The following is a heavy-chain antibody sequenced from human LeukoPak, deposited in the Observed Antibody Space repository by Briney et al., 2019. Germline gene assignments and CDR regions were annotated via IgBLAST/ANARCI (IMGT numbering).Heavy chain of an antibody. J-gene: IGHJ5*02. CDR1: GGSISSSSYY. CDR2: IYYSGST. D-gene: IGHD3-22*01. V-gene: IGHV4-39*01. Sequence: SETLSLTCTVSGGSISSSSYYWGWIRQPPAKGLEWIGSIYYSGSTYYNPSLKSRVTISVDTSKNQFSLKLSSVTAADTAVYYCARRKTGYYDSSGYRMGFDPWGQGTLVTVSS. CDR3: ARRKTGYYDSSGYRMGFDP.